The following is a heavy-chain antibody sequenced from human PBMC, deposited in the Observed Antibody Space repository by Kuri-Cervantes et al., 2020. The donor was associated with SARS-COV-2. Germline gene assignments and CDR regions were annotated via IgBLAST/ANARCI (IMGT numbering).Heavy chain of an antibody. J-gene: IGHJ4*02. D-gene: IGHD3-9*01. CDR1: GGTFSSYA. V-gene: IGHV1-69*06. CDR3: ARGYYEILTGYPFDY. CDR2: IIPIFGTA. Sequence: SVKVSCKATGGTFSSYAISWVRQAPGQGLEWMGGIIPIFGTANYAQKFQGRVTITADKSTSTAYMELSSLRSEDTAVYYCARGYYEILTGYPFDYWGQGTLVTVSS.